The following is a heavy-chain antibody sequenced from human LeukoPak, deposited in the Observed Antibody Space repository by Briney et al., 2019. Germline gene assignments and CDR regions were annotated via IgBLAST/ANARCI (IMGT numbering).Heavy chain of an antibody. Sequence: PSETLSLTCAVYGGSFSGYYWSWIRQPPGKGLEWIGEINDSGSTNYNPSLKSRVTISVDTSKNQFSLKLSSVTAADTAVYYCARGGWLSGDYWGQGTLVTVSS. CDR3: ARGGWLSGDY. D-gene: IGHD3-22*01. CDR1: GGSFSGYY. CDR2: INDSGST. J-gene: IGHJ4*02. V-gene: IGHV4-34*01.